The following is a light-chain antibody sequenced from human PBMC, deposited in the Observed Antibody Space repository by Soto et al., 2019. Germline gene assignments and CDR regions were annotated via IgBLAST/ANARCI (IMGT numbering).Light chain of an antibody. CDR2: DAS. CDR3: QQRSNWPPT. CDR1: QSVSSY. V-gene: IGKV3-11*01. Sequence: EIVFTQSPATLSLSPGERATLSCRASQSVSSYLAWYQQKPGQAPRLLIYDASNRATGIPARFSGSGSGTDFTLTISSLETEDFAVYYCQQRSNWPPTFGQGTKVDI. J-gene: IGKJ1*01.